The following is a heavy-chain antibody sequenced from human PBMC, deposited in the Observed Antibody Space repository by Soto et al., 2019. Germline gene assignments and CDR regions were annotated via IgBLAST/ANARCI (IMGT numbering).Heavy chain of an antibody. CDR3: ARGPDSSHWYLDL. Sequence: QVQLQESGPGLVKPSQTLSLTCTVSGGSISSGGYYWSWIRQHPGKGLEWIGYIYYSGSTYYNPSLKSRVTISVDTSKTQFSLKLNSMTAADTAVYYCARGPDSSHWYLDLWGRGTLVTVSS. V-gene: IGHV4-31*03. CDR1: GGSISSGGYY. CDR2: IYYSGST. J-gene: IGHJ2*01. D-gene: IGHD3-3*01.